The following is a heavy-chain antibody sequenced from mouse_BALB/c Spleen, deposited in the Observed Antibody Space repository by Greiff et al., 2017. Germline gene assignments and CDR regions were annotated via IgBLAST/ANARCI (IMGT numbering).Heavy chain of an antibody. CDR1: GFNIKDYY. CDR2: IDPENGNT. V-gene: IGHV14-1*02. J-gene: IGHJ3*01. CDR3: ARGSYGFAY. Sequence: EVQLQQSGAELVRPGALVKLSCKASGFNIKDYYMHWVKQRPEQGLEWIGWIDPENGNTIYDPKFQGKASITADTSSNTAYLQLSSLTSEDTAVYYCARGSYGFAYWGQGTLVTVSA. D-gene: IGHD2-12*01.